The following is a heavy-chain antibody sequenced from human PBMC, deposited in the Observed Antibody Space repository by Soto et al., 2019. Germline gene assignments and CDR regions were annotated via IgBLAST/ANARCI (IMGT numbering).Heavy chain of an antibody. D-gene: IGHD2-2*01. V-gene: IGHV4-59*01. J-gene: IGHJ6*04. CDR2: SYNSETT. CDR1: GASMSSYY. Sequence: SETLSLTCTVSGASMSSYYSSWIRRPPGQGLEWVGYSYNSETTNYHPPLKSKGTISVATYKNQIYLKLSSVTAADTAVYYCAGHCSSSSCRYSWGQYYGMGIWAKGTTVTVSS. CDR3: AGHCSSSSCRYSWGQYYGMGI.